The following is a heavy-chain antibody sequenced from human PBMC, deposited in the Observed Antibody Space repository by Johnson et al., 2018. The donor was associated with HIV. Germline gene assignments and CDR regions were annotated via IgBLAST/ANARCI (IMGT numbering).Heavy chain of an antibody. V-gene: IGHV3-30-3*01. J-gene: IGHJ3*02. CDR3: WAGPGWYNWNKHDFDI. D-gene: IGHD1-1*01. Sequence: QVQLVESGGGVVQPERSLRLSCAASGFTFSTYAMHWVRQAPGKGLEWVAVISYDGSNKYYTDSVKGRFTISRDNSKSTLYLQMHSLRVEDTAVYYCWAGPGWYNWNKHDFDIWGQGTMVTVSS. CDR2: ISYDGSNK. CDR1: GFTFSTYA.